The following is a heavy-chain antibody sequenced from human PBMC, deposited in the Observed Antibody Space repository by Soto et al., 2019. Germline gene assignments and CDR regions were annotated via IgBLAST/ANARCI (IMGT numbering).Heavy chain of an antibody. V-gene: IGHV3-21*01. Sequence: GGSLRLSCAASGFTFSSYSMNWVRQAPGKGLEWVSSISSSSSYIYYADSVKGRFTISRDNAKNSLYLQMNSLRAEDTAVYYCARKSGSYYKRGDYYYMDVWGKGTTVTVSS. CDR2: ISSSSSYI. D-gene: IGHD3-10*01. CDR3: ARKSGSYYKRGDYYYMDV. J-gene: IGHJ6*03. CDR1: GFTFSSYS.